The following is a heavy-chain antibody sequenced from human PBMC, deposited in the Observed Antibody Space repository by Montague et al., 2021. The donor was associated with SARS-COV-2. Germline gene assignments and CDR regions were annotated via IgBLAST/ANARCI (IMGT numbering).Heavy chain of an antibody. CDR1: GFTFSSYW. J-gene: IGHJ6*02. CDR2: IKQDGSEK. V-gene: IGHV3-7*01. CDR3: ARDFYGSGSSYYYYGMDV. D-gene: IGHD3-10*01. Sequence: SLRLSCAASGFTFSSYWMSWVRQAPGKGLEWVANIKQDGSEKYCVDSVKGRFTISRDNAKNSLYLQMNSLRAEDTAVYYCARDFYGSGSSYYYYGMDVWGQGTTVTVSS.